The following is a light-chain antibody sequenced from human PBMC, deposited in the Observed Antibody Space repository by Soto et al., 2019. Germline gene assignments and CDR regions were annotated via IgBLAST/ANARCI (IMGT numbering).Light chain of an antibody. J-gene: IGKJ1*01. CDR2: RSS. CDR1: QDLDKW. Sequence: ILMSQSPSSLSASVGDRVTITCRASQDLDKWLAWYQQKPGKAPNLLIYRSSTLREGVASRFSGFGSGTDYLLTITDLQPDDFATYYCQQYSSYWTFGQGTVVEMK. V-gene: IGKV1-5*01. CDR3: QQYSSYWT.